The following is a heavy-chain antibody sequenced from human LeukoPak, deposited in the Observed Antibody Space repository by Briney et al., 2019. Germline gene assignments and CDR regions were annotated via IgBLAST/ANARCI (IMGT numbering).Heavy chain of an antibody. CDR3: AIQGGSSWYYGY. CDR2: ISGSGGST. CDR1: GFTFSSYA. J-gene: IGHJ4*02. D-gene: IGHD6-13*01. V-gene: IGHV3-23*01. Sequence: GGSLRLSCAASGFTFSSYAMSWVSQAPGKGLEWVSAISGSGGSTYYADSVKGRFTISRDNSKNTLYLQMNSLRAEDTAVYYCAIQGGSSWYYGYWGQGTLVTVSS.